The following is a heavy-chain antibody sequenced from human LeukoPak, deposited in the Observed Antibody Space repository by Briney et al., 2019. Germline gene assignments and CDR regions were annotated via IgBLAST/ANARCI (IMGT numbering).Heavy chain of an antibody. CDR1: GDSIGSYY. V-gene: IGHV4-59*01. CDR3: ARGRVYGGFPHFDY. D-gene: IGHD2/OR15-2a*01. Sequence: SETLTLTCTISGDSIGSYYWTWIRQPPGKELEWIGYIYYGGSTNYNPSLKSRVTISVDSSKNQFSLRVNSVTTADTALYFCARGRVYGGFPHFDYWGPGTLVTVSS. J-gene: IGHJ4*02. CDR2: IYYGGST.